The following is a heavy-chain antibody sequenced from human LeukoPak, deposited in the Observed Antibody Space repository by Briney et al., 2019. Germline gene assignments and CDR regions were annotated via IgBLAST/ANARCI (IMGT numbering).Heavy chain of an antibody. CDR2: INHSGST. V-gene: IGHV4-34*01. D-gene: IGHD3-10*01. CDR3: ARGEGINWFDP. J-gene: IGHJ5*02. CDR1: GGSFSGYY. Sequence: SGTLSLTCAVYGGSFSGYYWSWIRQTPGKGLEWIGEINHSGSTNYIPSLKSRVTISVDTSKNQFSLKLSSVTAADTAVYYCARGEGINWFDPWGQGTLVTVSS.